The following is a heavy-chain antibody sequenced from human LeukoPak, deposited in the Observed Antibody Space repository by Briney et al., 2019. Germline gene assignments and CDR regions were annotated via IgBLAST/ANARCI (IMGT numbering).Heavy chain of an antibody. CDR2: ISSSSSTI. CDR3: ARAAMATIGVGLNWFDP. Sequence: PGGSLRLSCAASGFSFTNYNMNWVRQAPGKGLEWVSYISSSSSTIYYADSVKGRFTISRDNAKNSLYLQMNSLRAEDTAIYYCARAAMATIGVGLNWFDPWGQGTLVTVSS. V-gene: IGHV3-48*01. CDR1: GFSFTNYN. D-gene: IGHD5-24*01. J-gene: IGHJ5*02.